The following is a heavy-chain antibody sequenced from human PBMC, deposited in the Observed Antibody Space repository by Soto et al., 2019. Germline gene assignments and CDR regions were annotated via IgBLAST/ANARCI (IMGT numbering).Heavy chain of an antibody. D-gene: IGHD3-10*01. CDR1: GFTFSSYA. CDR2: ISGSGGST. CDR3: ANPGPYGSGSYYNDWFDP. J-gene: IGHJ5*02. V-gene: IGHV3-23*01. Sequence: GGSLRLSCAASGFTFSSYAMSWVRQAPGKGLEWVSAISGSGGSTYYANSVKGRFTISRDNSKNKLYLQMNSLRAEDMAVYYCANPGPYGSGSYYNDWFDPWGQGTLVTVSS.